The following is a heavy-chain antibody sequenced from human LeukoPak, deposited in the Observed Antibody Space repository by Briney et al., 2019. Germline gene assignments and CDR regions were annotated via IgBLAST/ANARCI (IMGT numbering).Heavy chain of an antibody. CDR1: GFTFSSYG. Sequence: GGSLRLSCAASGFTFSSYGIHWVRQAPGKGLEWVGFIRSKAYGGTTEYAASVKGRFTISRDDSKSIAYLQMNSLKTEDTAVYYCTSVEMATIGYFDYWGQGTLVTVSS. V-gene: IGHV3-49*04. J-gene: IGHJ4*02. D-gene: IGHD5-24*01. CDR2: IRSKAYGGTT. CDR3: TSVEMATIGYFDY.